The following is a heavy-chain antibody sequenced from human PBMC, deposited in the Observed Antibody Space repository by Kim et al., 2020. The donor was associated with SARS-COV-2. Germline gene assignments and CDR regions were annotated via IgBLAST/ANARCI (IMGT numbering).Heavy chain of an antibody. CDR3: ARGPRGRWFGELRGGWDP. D-gene: IGHD3-10*01. V-gene: IGHV4-31*02. Sequence: LKSRVTISVDTSKNQFSLKLSAVTAADTAVYYCARGPRGRWFGELRGGWDPWGQGTLVTVSS. J-gene: IGHJ5*02.